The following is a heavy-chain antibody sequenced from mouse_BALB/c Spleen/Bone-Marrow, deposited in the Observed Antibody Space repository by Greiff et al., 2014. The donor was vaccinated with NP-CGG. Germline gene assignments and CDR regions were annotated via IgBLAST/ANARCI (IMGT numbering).Heavy chain of an antibody. V-gene: IGHV5-6-4*01. CDR3: TRDLYDGYHYYAMDY. J-gene: IGHJ4*01. D-gene: IGHD2-3*01. CDR2: ISSGGSYT. Sequence: DVMLVESGGGLVKPGGSLKLSCAASGFTFSSYTMSWVRQTPEKRLEWVATISSGGSYTYYPDSVKGRFTISRDNAKNTLYLQMSSLKSEDTAMYYCTRDLYDGYHYYAMDYWGQGTSVTVSS. CDR1: GFTFSSYT.